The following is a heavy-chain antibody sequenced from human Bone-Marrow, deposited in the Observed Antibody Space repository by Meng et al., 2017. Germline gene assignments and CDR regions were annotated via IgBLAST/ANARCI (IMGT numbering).Heavy chain of an antibody. CDR2: ISSSGDTM. CDR1: GFTFSVHA. V-gene: IGHV3-48*04. D-gene: IGHD1-14*01. CDR3: ARNHADF. J-gene: IGHJ4*02. Sequence: EVQLLESGGGLVQPGGSLSLACEGSGFTFSVHAMSWVRQAPGKGLDWVSYISSSGDTMHYADSVKGRFTISRDNAKNSLYLQMNSLRAEDTAVYYCARNHADFWGQGILVTVSS.